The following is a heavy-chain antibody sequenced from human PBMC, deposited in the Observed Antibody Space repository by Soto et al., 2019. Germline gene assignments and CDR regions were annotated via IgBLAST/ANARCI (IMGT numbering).Heavy chain of an antibody. D-gene: IGHD3-3*01. J-gene: IGHJ4*02. Sequence: QLQLQESGSGLVKPSQTLSLTCAVSGGSIRIGGYSRNWIRQPPGQGLAWIGYIYPSENTYYSPSLKSLFTFLLDKSNNQFSLNLSSVPAADTAVYYCARSRITIFGVVPYYFDYWGQGTLVTVSS. CDR2: IYPSENT. CDR3: ARSRITIFGVVPYYFDY. CDR1: GGSIRIGGYS. V-gene: IGHV4-30-2*01.